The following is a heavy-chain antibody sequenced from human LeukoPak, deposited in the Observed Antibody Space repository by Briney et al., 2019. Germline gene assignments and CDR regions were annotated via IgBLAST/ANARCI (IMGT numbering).Heavy chain of an antibody. CDR2: INHSGST. CDR1: GGSFSGYY. CDR3: ARAASKLFPGRSNAFDI. D-gene: IGHD3-10*01. V-gene: IGHV4-34*01. J-gene: IGHJ3*02. Sequence: PSETLSLTCAVYGGSFSGYYWSWIRQPPGKGLEWIGEINHSGSTNYNPSLKSRVTISVDTSKNQFSLKLSSVTAADTAVYYCARAASKLFPGRSNAFDIWGQGTMVTVSS.